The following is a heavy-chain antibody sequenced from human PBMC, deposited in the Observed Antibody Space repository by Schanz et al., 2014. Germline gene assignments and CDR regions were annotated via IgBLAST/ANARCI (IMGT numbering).Heavy chain of an antibody. CDR1: GGTFSSYT. J-gene: IGHJ4*02. V-gene: IGHV1-69*08. Sequence: QVHLVQSGAEVKKPGSSVKVSCKLSGGTFSSYTISWMRQAPGQGLEWMGWISPYNGNTNYAQKLQGRVTMTADTSTSTAYMELSNLRSEDTAVYYCARAGQDYSDSSGYATYYFGNWGQGTLVTVSS. D-gene: IGHD3-22*01. CDR2: ISPYNGNT. CDR3: ARAGQDYSDSSGYATYYFGN.